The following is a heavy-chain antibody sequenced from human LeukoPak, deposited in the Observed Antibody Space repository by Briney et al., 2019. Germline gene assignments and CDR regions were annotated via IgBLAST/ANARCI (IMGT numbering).Heavy chain of an antibody. CDR1: GGSFSGYF. Sequence: SETLSLTCAVYGGSFSGYFWSWIRQPPGKGLEWIGEINRSGSTNYNPSLKSRVIISVDTSKNQFSLKLTSVTAADTAVYYCALLRLGELSLVGSFDYWGQGTLVTVSS. J-gene: IGHJ4*02. D-gene: IGHD3-16*02. V-gene: IGHV4-34*01. CDR3: ALLRLGELSLVGSFDY. CDR2: INRSGST.